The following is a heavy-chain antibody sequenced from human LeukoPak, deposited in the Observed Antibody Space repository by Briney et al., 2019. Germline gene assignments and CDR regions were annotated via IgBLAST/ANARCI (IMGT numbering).Heavy chain of an antibody. D-gene: IGHD2-2*02. V-gene: IGHV4-34*01. CDR2: INHSGST. Sequence: SETLSLTCAVYGESFSGYYWSWIRQSPGKGLEWIGEINHSGSTNYNPSLKSRVTISVDTSKNQFSLKLSSVTAADTAVYYCARAGYCSSTSCYTNFDYWGQGTLVTVSS. J-gene: IGHJ4*02. CDR1: GESFSGYY. CDR3: ARAGYCSSTSCYTNFDY.